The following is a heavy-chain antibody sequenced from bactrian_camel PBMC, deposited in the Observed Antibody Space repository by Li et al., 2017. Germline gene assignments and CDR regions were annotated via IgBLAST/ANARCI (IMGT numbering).Heavy chain of an antibody. CDR3: AADPPPCSYDVRDAYQYSH. CDR1: GPAFSSYC. CDR2: IDASGYT. V-gene: IGHV3S26*01. D-gene: IGHD3*01. J-gene: IGHJ4*01. Sequence: HVQLVESGGGSVQPGGSLNLSCTSPGPAFSSYCMAWFQQAPGKEREGVAAIDASGYTSYAGSAKGRFTISRDNAKNTLFLQLNSLKTEDTATYYCAADPPPCSYDVRDAYQYSHWGQGTQVTVS.